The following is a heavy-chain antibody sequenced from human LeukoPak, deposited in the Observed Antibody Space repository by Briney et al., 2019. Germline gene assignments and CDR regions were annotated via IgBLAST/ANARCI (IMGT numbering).Heavy chain of an antibody. J-gene: IGHJ5*02. CDR3: ARHERSSITMIRGVKPKKWFDP. Sequence: SETLSLTCTVSGYSISSGYYWGWIRQPPGKGLEWIGSIYYSGSTYYNPSLKSRVTISVDTSKNQFSLKLSSVTAADTAVYYCARHERSSITMIRGVKPKKWFDPWGQGTLVTVSS. D-gene: IGHD3-10*01. V-gene: IGHV4-38-2*02. CDR1: GYSISSGYY. CDR2: IYYSGST.